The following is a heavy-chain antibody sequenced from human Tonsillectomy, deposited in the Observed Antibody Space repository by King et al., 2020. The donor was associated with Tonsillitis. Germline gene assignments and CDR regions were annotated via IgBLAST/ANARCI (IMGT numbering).Heavy chain of an antibody. Sequence: QLQESGPGLVKPSETLSLTCTVSGGSISSSSYYWGWIRQPPGKGLEWIGSIYYSGSTYYNPSLKSRVTISVDTSKNQFSLKLSSVTAADTAVYYCARLVRHISGYDTENFDYWGQGTLVTVSS. V-gene: IGHV4-39*01. CDR1: GGSISSSSYY. D-gene: IGHD5-12*01. CDR3: ARLVRHISGYDTENFDY. J-gene: IGHJ4*02. CDR2: IYYSGST.